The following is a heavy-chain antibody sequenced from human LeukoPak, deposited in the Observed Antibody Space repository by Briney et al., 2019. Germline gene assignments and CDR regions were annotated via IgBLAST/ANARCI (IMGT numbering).Heavy chain of an antibody. V-gene: IGHV3-30*18. J-gene: IGHJ6*02. CDR1: GFTFSSYG. CDR2: ISYDGSNK. D-gene: IGHD5-18*01. Sequence: GGSLRLSCAASGFTFSSYGMHWVRQAPGKGLEWVAVISYDGSNKYYADSVKGRFTISRDNSKNTVYLQMNSLRVEDTAVYYCAKDGERRGWIPHRENYYYGMDVWGQGTTVAVSS. CDR3: AKDGERRGWIPHRENYYYGMDV.